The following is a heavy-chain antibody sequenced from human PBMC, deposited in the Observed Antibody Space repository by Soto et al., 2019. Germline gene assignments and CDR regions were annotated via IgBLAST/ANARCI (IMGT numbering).Heavy chain of an antibody. D-gene: IGHD3-22*01. CDR2: IYYSGST. J-gene: IGHJ1*01. CDR3: ASAYYYDSSGYYPEYFQH. CDR1: GGSISSGDYY. V-gene: IGHV4-30-4*01. Sequence: QVQLQESGPGLVKPSQTLSLTCTVSGGSISSGDYYWSWIRHPPGKGLEWIGYIYYSGSTYYNPSLKSRVTISVDTSKNQFSLKLSSVTAADTAVYYCASAYYYDSSGYYPEYFQHWGQGTLVTVSS.